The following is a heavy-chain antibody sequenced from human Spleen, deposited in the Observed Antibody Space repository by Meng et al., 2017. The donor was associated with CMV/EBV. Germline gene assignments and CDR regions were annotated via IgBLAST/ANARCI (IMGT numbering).Heavy chain of an antibody. CDR2: IYYSGST. D-gene: IGHD6-13*01. V-gene: IGHV4-31*03. J-gene: IGHJ4*02. Sequence: SETLSLTCTVSGGSISRGAYYWSWIRQHPGKGLEWIGYIYYSGSTCHNPSLKSRLTISVDTSKNQFSLKLSSVTAADTAVYYCARGAISAAVVFDYWGQGTRVTVSS. CDR3: ARGAISAAVVFDY. CDR1: GGSISRGAYY.